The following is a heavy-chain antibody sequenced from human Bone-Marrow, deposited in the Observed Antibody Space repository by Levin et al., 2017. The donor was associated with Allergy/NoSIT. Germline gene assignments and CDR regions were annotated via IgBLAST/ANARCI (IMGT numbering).Heavy chain of an antibody. CDR2: IYSGGIT. J-gene: IGHJ4*02. CDR3: ARGERSSSSTAFDF. CDR1: GFTVSSNY. Sequence: GESLKISCAASGFTVSSNYMSWVRQAPGEGLEWVSVIYSGGITHYADSVKGRFTMSRDNSKNTLYLQMNSLRAEDTAVYYCARGERSSSSTAFDFWGQGTLVTVSS. D-gene: IGHD6-6*01. V-gene: IGHV3-53*01.